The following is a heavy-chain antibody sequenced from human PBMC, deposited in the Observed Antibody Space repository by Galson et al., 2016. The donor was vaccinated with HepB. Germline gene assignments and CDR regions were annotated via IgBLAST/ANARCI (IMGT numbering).Heavy chain of an antibody. V-gene: IGHV1-69*06. CDR1: GGSFSNYA. Sequence: SVKVSCKASGGSFSNYAISWVRQAPGQGLEWMGGTIPVFHTPNYAQKFQDRVTITVDRSTSTAYMELSSLRSEDTAVYYCARGVSCSEAICYYSWGQGTLVIVSS. J-gene: IGHJ4*02. CDR2: TIPVFHTP. CDR3: ARGVSCSEAICYYS. D-gene: IGHD2-15*01.